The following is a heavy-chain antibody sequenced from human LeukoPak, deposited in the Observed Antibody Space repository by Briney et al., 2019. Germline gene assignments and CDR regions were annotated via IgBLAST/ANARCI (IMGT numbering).Heavy chain of an antibody. J-gene: IGHJ4*02. CDR2: ISGSGDKT. CDR1: GFPFTNYV. D-gene: IGHD5-12*01. Sequence: GGSLRLSCAASGFPFTNYVMTWVRQAPGKGLEWVSGISGSGDKTYYADSAKGRFSISRDNSRNTQYLQMNSLRGEDTAIYYCAFRGYSDMYWGQGTLVLVSS. V-gene: IGHV3-23*01. CDR3: AFRGYSDMY.